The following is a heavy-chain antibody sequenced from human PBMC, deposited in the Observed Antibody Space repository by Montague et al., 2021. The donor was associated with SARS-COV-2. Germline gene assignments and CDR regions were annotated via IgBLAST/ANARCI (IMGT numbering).Heavy chain of an antibody. D-gene: IGHD3-10*01. CDR2: INHGGST. J-gene: IGHJ6*03. CDR3: ARLRDGVVPSPILGVGPYYSYYCMDV. V-gene: IGHV4-34*01. Sequence: SETLSLTCAVHGTSFSGYYWNWIRQHPGKGLEWIGEINHGGSTKYSPSFKSRLTISADTSKNQFSLKLTSVAAADTAVYYCARLRDGVVPSPILGVGPYYSYYCMDVWGRGTTVTVSS. CDR1: GTSFSGYY.